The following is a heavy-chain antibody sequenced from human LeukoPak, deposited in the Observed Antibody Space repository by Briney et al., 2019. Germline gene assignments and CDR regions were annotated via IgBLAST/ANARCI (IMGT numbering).Heavy chain of an antibody. D-gene: IGHD5-24*01. J-gene: IGHJ5*02. Sequence: GGSLRLSCAASGFTFSSYEMNWVRRAPGKGLEWVSYISSSGSTIYYADSVKGRFTISRDNAKNSLYLQMNSLRAEDTAVYYCAREAADGYVFGEFDPWGQGTLVTVSS. V-gene: IGHV3-48*03. CDR1: GFTFSSYE. CDR3: AREAADGYVFGEFDP. CDR2: ISSSGSTI.